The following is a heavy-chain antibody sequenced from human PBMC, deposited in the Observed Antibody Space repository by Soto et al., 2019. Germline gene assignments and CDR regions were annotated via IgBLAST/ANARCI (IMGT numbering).Heavy chain of an antibody. CDR3: AKDQGSSWYEIDY. J-gene: IGHJ4*02. Sequence: EVQLLESGGGLVQPGGSLRLSCAASGFTFSNYAVTWVRQAPGKGLEWVSTISGSGGSTYYADSVKGRFTISRDNSKNTLKLQMNGLRAEDKAVYYCAKDQGSSWYEIDYWGQGTLVTVSS. CDR1: GFTFSNYA. V-gene: IGHV3-23*01. D-gene: IGHD6-13*01. CDR2: ISGSGGST.